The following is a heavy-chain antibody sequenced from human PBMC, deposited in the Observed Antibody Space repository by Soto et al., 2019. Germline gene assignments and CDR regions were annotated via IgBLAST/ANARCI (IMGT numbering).Heavy chain of an antibody. D-gene: IGHD5-18*01. CDR3: AKLWSSYNWVGP. J-gene: IGHJ5*02. V-gene: IGHV4-31*02. CDR2: IYFSGST. CDR1: GGSISGGGYY. Sequence: SQTLSLTWTVSGGSISGGGYYWSWIRQHPGKGLEWIGYIYFSGSTYYNPSLKSRVTISVDTSKNQFSLKLSSVTAADTAVYYCAKLWSSYNWVGPWGQGTRVTVAS.